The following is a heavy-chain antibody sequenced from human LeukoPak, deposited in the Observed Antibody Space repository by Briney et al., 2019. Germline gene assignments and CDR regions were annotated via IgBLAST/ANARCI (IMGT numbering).Heavy chain of an antibody. V-gene: IGHV2-70*12. CDR2: IDWDDDK. D-gene: IGHD2-15*01. Sequence: SGPTLVNPTQTLTLTCTFSGFSLRTSGMCVSWIRQPPGKALEWLARIDWDDDKYYSTSLKTRLTISKDTSKNQVVLTMTNMDPVDTATYYCAHSGCSGGSCYSGNWFDPWGQGTLVTVSS. J-gene: IGHJ5*02. CDR1: GFSLRTSGMC. CDR3: AHSGCSGGSCYSGNWFDP.